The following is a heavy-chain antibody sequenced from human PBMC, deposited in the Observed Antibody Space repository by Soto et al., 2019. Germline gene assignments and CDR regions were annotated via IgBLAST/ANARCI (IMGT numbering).Heavy chain of an antibody. Sequence: PSETPSLTCTVSGGSISSSSYYWGWIRQPPGKGLEWIGSIYYSGSTYYNPSLKSRVTISVDTSKNQFSLKLSSVTAADTAVYYCASPVGARPHGYFDYWGQGTLVTVSS. V-gene: IGHV4-39*01. J-gene: IGHJ4*03. CDR1: GGSISSSSYY. CDR3: ASPVGARPHGYFDY. CDR2: IYYSGST. D-gene: IGHD1-26*01.